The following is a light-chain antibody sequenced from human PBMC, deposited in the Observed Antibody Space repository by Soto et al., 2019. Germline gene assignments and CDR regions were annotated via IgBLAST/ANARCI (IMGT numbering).Light chain of an antibody. CDR3: QQYDNWPLT. CDR2: GAS. CDR1: QSVTSS. J-gene: IGKJ4*01. V-gene: IGKV3-15*01. Sequence: EIVLTQSPGTLSLSPGERATLSCRASQSVTSSFLAWYQQKPGQAPRLLIYGASTRATGIPARFSGSGSGTEFTLTISSLQFEDFAVYYCQQYDNWPLTFGGGTKVDIK.